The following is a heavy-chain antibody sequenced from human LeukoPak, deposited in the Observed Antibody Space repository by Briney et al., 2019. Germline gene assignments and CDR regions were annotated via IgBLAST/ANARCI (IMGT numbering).Heavy chain of an antibody. CDR1: GFTFSSYA. Sequence: GGSLRLSCAASGFTFSSYAMSWVRQAPGKGLVWVSRINSDGSSTSYADSVKGRFTISRDNAKNTLYLQMNSLRAEDTAVYYCASARYSSSQLWYWGQGTLVTVSS. CDR2: INSDGSST. CDR3: ASARYSSSQLWY. D-gene: IGHD6-13*01. J-gene: IGHJ4*02. V-gene: IGHV3-74*01.